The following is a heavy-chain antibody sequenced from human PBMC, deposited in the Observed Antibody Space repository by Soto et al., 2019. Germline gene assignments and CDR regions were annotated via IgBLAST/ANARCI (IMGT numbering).Heavy chain of an antibody. CDR2: IYYSGST. CDR1: GGSISSGDYY. D-gene: IGHD2-15*01. Sequence: PSETLSLTCTVSGGSISSGDYYWSWIRQPPGKGLEWIGYIYYSGSTYYNPSLKSRVTISVDTSKNQFSLKLSSVTAADTAVYYCARALAANHYYHYGLGVWCQGPTATVAS. CDR3: ARALAANHYYHYGLGV. J-gene: IGHJ6*02. V-gene: IGHV4-30-4*01.